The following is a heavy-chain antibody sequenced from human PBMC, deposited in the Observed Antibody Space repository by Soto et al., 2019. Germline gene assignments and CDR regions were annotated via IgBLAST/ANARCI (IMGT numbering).Heavy chain of an antibody. CDR2: VWFDGSIQ. J-gene: IGHJ4*02. D-gene: IGHD2-21*01. CDR1: GFTFSDYG. CDR3: ARVDFGGNSYCFDY. Sequence: GGSLRLSCVASGFTFSDYGIHWVRQAPDKGLEWVAVVWFDGSIQYYGDSVKGRFTISRDNSNNTVDLQMNNLRAEDTAVYYCARVDFGGNSYCFDYWGQGTPVTVSS. V-gene: IGHV3-33*01.